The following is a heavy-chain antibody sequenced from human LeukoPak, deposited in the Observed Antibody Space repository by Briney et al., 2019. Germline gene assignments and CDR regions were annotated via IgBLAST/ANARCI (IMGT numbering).Heavy chain of an antibody. D-gene: IGHD3-9*01. J-gene: IGHJ4*02. CDR1: GDSVSSNNGA. CDR3: ARDVGTTGWHTYDF. CDR2: TYYRSKWYN. Sequence: SQTLSLTCAISGDSVSSNNGAWNWIRQSPWRGLEWLGRTYYRSKWYNDYAGSLMSRITISPDTSKNQFSLQVYSVTPEDTAVYYCARDVGTTGWHTYDFWGQGTLVTVSS. V-gene: IGHV6-1*01.